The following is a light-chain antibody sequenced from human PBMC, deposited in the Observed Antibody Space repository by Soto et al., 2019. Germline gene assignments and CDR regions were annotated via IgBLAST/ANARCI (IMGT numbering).Light chain of an antibody. V-gene: IGLV2-8*01. CDR3: SSYAVSDSLV. J-gene: IGLJ2*01. CDR2: EVN. Sequence: QSALTQPPSASGSLGQSVTISCTGTSSDVGGYDYVSWYQQHPGKVPKLMIYEVNKRPSGVPDRFSGSKSGNTASLTVSGLQTEDEADDYCSSYAVSDSLVFGGGTKLTVL. CDR1: SSDVGGYDY.